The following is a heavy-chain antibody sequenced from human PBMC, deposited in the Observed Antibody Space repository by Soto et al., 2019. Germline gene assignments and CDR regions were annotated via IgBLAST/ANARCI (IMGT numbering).Heavy chain of an antibody. CDR1: NGSISSHY. CDR2: IFPRVTT. D-gene: IGHD2-15*01. J-gene: IGHJ4*02. V-gene: IGHV4-59*11. CDR3: ARMHPDIIIFDF. Sequence: SETLSLTCTVSNGSISSHYWCWIRQPPGKRLEWIGYIFPRVTTNYNPSLESRVTISVDMSQNQFSLSLTSVTAADTAVYYCARMHPDIIIFDFWGRGTLVTVSS.